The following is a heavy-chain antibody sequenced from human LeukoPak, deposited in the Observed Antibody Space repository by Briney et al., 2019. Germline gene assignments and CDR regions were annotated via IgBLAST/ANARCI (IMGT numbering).Heavy chain of an antibody. V-gene: IGHV1-2*02. CDR3: ARDRLTTIYYYMDV. CDR2: INPNSGGT. J-gene: IGHJ6*03. Sequence: ASVKVSCKASGYTFTGNFMHWVRQAPGQGLEWMGWINPNSGGTNYAQKFQGRVTMTRDTSISTAYMELSRLRSDDTAVYYCARDRLTTIYYYMDVWGKGTTVTVSS. D-gene: IGHD4-17*01. CDR1: GYTFTGNF.